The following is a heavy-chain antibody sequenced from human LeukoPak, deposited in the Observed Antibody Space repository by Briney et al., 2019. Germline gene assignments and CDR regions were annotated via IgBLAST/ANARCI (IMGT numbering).Heavy chain of an antibody. CDR3: ATWMSSGWALDY. D-gene: IGHD6-19*01. Sequence: ASVKVSXKVSGYTLTELSMHWMRQAPGKGLEWIGGFDPEDGETIYAQKFQGRVTMTEDTSTDTAYMELSSLRSEDTAVYYCATWMSSGWALDYWGQGTLVTVSS. J-gene: IGHJ4*02. V-gene: IGHV1-24*01. CDR2: FDPEDGET. CDR1: GYTLTELS.